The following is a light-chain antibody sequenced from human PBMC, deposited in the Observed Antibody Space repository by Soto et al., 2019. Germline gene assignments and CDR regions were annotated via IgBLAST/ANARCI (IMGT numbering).Light chain of an antibody. Sequence: IVLTKSPGTLSLSNRERATLYCRASQTISGSYLAWYQHKPGQAPRLLIYGASTRATGIPARFSGSGSETDFTLTITSLEPEDFAVYYCQQRNNWPPITVGQGTRLAI. CDR2: GAS. CDR1: QTISGSY. J-gene: IGKJ5*01. CDR3: QQRNNWPPIT. V-gene: IGKV3-11*01.